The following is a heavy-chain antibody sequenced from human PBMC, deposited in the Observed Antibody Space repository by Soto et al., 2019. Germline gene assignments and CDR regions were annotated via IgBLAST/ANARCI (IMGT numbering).Heavy chain of an antibody. CDR1: RGSFSSYA. V-gene: IGHV1-69*13. CDR2: IIPIFGTA. J-gene: IGHJ3*02. Sequence: SVKVSYKASRGSFSSYAISWVRQAPGQGLEWMGGIIPIFGTANYAQKFQGRVTITADESTSTAYMELSSLRSEDTAVYYCARDYYYDSSGSDSNNAFDIWGQGTMVTVSS. D-gene: IGHD3-22*01. CDR3: ARDYYYDSSGSDSNNAFDI.